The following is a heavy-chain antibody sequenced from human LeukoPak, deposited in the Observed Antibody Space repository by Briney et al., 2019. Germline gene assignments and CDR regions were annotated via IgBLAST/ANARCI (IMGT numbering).Heavy chain of an antibody. V-gene: IGHV4-4*09. CDR3: ARGRRAGGYCSSTSCPGWFDP. J-gene: IGHJ5*02. CDR2: IHTSGST. CDR1: GGSIGDFY. Sequence: SETLSLTCTVSGGSIGDFYWSWLRQPPGKGLEWIAYIHTSGSTNYNPSLKSRVTISVDTSKNQFSLKLSSVTAADTAVYYCARGRRAGGYCSSTSCPGWFDPWGQGTLVTVSS. D-gene: IGHD2-2*01.